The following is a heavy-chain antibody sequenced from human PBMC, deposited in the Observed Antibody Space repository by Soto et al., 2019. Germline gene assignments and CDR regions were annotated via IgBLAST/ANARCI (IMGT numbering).Heavy chain of an antibody. CDR1: GFTFSDYY. Sequence: GGSLRLSCAASGFTFSDYYMSWIRQAPGKGLEWVSYISSSGSTIYYADSVKGRFTISRDNAKNSLYLQMNSLRAEDTAVYYCARDFRRRSSTSCYPGPWGQGTLVTVSS. CDR3: ARDFRRRSSTSCYPGP. D-gene: IGHD2-2*01. V-gene: IGHV3-11*01. CDR2: ISSSGSTI. J-gene: IGHJ5*02.